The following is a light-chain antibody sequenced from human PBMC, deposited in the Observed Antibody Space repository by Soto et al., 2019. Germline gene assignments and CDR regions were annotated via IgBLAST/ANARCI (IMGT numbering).Light chain of an antibody. CDR2: GAS. CDR3: QQYDSTPPT. J-gene: IGKJ1*01. CDR1: QSVNSNY. Sequence: EIVLTQSPGTLSLPPGDRATLSCRASQSVNSNYLAWYQRKPGQAPRRLLYGASNRATDIPHRFSASGSGTGFTLTIIRLEAEDFAVYYCQQYDSTPPTFGQGTKV. V-gene: IGKV3-20*01.